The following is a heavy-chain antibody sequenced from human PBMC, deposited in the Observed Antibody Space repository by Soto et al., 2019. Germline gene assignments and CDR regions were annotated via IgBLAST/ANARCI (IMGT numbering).Heavy chain of an antibody. CDR2: IYPGDSDT. V-gene: IGHV5-51*01. CDR1: GYTFTNYW. CDR3: AASIFYYGMDV. Sequence: GESLKISCKGSGYTFTNYWIGWVRQMPGKGPEWMGIIYPGDSDTKYNPSFQGQVAISADKSITTTYLQWSSLKASDTAIYYCAASIFYYGMDVWGQGTTVTVSS. J-gene: IGHJ6*02.